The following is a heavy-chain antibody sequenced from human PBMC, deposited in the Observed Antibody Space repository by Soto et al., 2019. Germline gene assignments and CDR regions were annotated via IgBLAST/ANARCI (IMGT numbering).Heavy chain of an antibody. V-gene: IGHV5-51*01. CDR1: GYSFTSYW. D-gene: IGHD6-13*01. CDR3: TRTSAAGNNSHGTDV. CDR2: IYPGDSDT. J-gene: IGHJ6*02. Sequence: GESLKISCKGSGYSFTSYWIGWVRQMPGKGLEWMGIIYPGDSDTRYSPSFQGQVTISADKSISTAYLQWSSLKASDTAMYYWTRTSAAGNNSHGTDVWAQGTTVTAPS.